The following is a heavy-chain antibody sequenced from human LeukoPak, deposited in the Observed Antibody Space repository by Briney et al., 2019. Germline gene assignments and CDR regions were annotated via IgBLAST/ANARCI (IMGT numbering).Heavy chain of an antibody. J-gene: IGHJ4*02. V-gene: IGHV4-34*01. CDR3: ARLGAARPPDY. Sequence: PSETLSLTCGVYGGSFSGYFWRWVRQPPGKGLEWIGDVSHTGSTDYDPSLKNRITISVDTSKNQFSLKLSSVTAADTAVYYCARLGAARPPDYWGQGTLVTVSS. CDR2: VSHTGST. CDR1: GGSFSGYF. D-gene: IGHD6-6*01.